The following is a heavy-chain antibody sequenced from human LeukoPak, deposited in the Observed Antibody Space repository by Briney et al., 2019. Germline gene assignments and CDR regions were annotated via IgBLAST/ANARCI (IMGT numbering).Heavy chain of an antibody. J-gene: IGHJ4*02. CDR3: TRDHRDDWNPGYYFDY. CDR2: IKTQVYGGTT. V-gene: IGHV3-49*04. Sequence: GGSLRLSCTASGFAFGDFAMNWVRQAPGRGLEWVGFIKTQVYGGTTEYAASVKGRFTISRGDSKAIAYLQMNSLKTEDTAVYYCTRDHRDDWNPGYYFDYWGQGTLVTVSS. CDR1: GFAFGDFA. D-gene: IGHD1-1*01.